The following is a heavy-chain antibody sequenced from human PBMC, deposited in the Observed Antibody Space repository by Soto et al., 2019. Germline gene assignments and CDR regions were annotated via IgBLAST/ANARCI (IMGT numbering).Heavy chain of an antibody. D-gene: IGHD3-16*01. J-gene: IGHJ4*02. CDR2: IHYSGATP. Sequence: QVQLVQSGAEVKRPGASVKVSCKASGYTFTNYYMHWVRQAPGQGLEWMGVIHYSGATPTYAQKFQGRVTMARDTSTSTVYVELSSMTSEDTAVYYCARGGPDFSRIGSFDYWGQGTLVTVSS. V-gene: IGHV1-46*01. CDR1: GYTFTNYY. CDR3: ARGGPDFSRIGSFDY.